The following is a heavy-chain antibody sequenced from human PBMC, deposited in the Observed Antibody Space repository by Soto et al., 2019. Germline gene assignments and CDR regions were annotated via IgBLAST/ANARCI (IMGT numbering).Heavy chain of an antibody. J-gene: IGHJ4*02. D-gene: IGHD6-19*01. V-gene: IGHV3-30-3*01. CDR1: GFTLSSYA. Sequence: PGGSLRLSCAASGFTLSSYAMHWVRQAPGKGLEWVAVISFDGSNKYYADSVKGRFTISRDNSKNTLYLQMNSLRAEDTAVYYCARDTTSSGTQYYFDYWGQGTLVTVSS. CDR2: ISFDGSNK. CDR3: ARDTTSSGTQYYFDY.